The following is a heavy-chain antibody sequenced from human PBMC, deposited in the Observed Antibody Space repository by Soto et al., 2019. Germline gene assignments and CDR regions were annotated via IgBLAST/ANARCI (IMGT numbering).Heavy chain of an antibody. V-gene: IGHV4-34*01. CDR1: GGSLSGYY. Sequence: SETLSLTCAVYGGSLSGYYWSWIRQPPGKGLEWIGEINHSGTTNYNPSLKSRVTMSSDTSNNQLSLKLSSVTAADTAVYYCARDRPASIRGYDYYYGMDVWGQGTTVTVPS. CDR2: INHSGTT. J-gene: IGHJ6*02. CDR3: ARDRPASIRGYDYYYGMDV. D-gene: IGHD2-2*02.